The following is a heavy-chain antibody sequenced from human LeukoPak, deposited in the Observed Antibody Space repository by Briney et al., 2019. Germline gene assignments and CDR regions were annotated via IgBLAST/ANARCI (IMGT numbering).Heavy chain of an antibody. D-gene: IGHD3-10*01. Sequence: SETLSLTCTVSGVSISSGGYYWSWIRQHPGKSLEWIGYIYYSGSTYYNPALKSRFTISVDTSKNQFSLKLSSVTAADTAVYYCARSGGYYFDYWGQGTLVTVSS. CDR1: GVSISSGGYY. CDR2: IYYSGST. V-gene: IGHV4-31*03. J-gene: IGHJ4*02. CDR3: ARSGGYYFDY.